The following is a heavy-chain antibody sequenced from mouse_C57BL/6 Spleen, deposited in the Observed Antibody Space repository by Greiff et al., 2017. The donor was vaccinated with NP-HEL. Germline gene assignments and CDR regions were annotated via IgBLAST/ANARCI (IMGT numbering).Heavy chain of an antibody. V-gene: IGHV1-64*01. CDR2: IHPNSGST. CDR3: ARRTQIYYAMDY. J-gene: IGHJ4*01. CDR1: GYTFTSYW. Sequence: QVQLQQPGAELVKPGASVKLSCKASGYTFTSYWMHWVKQRTGQGLEWIGMIHPNSGSTNYNEKFKSKATLTVDKSSSTAYMQLRSLTSEDSAVYYCARRTQIYYAMDYWGQGTLVTVSS. D-gene: IGHD3-1*01.